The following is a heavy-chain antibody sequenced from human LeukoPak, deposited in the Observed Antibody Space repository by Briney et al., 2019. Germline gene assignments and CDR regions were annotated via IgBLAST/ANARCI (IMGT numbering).Heavy chain of an antibody. V-gene: IGHV3-21*01. CDR1: GFTLSSYS. D-gene: IGHD3/OR15-3a*01. CDR3: ARAKDDFCDY. Sequence: GGSLRLSCAASGFTLSSYSMNWVRQAPGKGLEWVSSIRSSISYTYYADSVKGRFTISRDNAKNSLYLQMNSLTAEDTAVYYCARAKDDFCDYWGQGTLVTVSS. J-gene: IGHJ4*02. CDR2: IRSSISYT.